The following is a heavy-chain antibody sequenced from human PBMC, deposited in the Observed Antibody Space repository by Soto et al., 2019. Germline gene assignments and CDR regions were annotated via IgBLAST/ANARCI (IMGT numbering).Heavy chain of an antibody. V-gene: IGHV1-18*01. D-gene: IGHD1-1*01. CDR1: GYTFTSYG. CDR3: ARDYLERYYYYYGMDV. Sequence: GASVKVSCKASGYTFTSYGISWVRQAPGQGLEWMGWISAYNGNTNYAQKLQGRVTMTTDTSTSTAYMELRSLRSDDTAVYYCARDYLERYYYYYGMDVWGQGTTVTVSS. CDR2: ISAYNGNT. J-gene: IGHJ6*02.